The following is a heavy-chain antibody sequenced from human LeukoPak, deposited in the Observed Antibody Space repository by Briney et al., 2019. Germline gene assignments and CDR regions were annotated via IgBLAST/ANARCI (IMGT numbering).Heavy chain of an antibody. CDR2: ISPSGGST. V-gene: IGHV1-46*01. CDR1: GYTFTSYD. Sequence: ASVKVSCKASGYTFTSYDINWVRQATGQGPEWMGVISPSGGSTTYAQKFQGRVTLTRDMSTSTAYMELSSLRSDDTAVYYCARDPPDYWGQGTLVTVSS. J-gene: IGHJ4*02. CDR3: ARDPPDY.